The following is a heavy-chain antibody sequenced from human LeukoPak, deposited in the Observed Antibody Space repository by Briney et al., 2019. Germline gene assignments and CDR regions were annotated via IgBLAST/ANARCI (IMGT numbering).Heavy chain of an antibody. CDR1: GFTFSSYS. CDR2: ISSSSSYI. CDR3: ARATAAFDY. D-gene: IGHD6-25*01. Sequence: TGGSLRLSCAASGFTFSSYSMNWVRQAPGKGLEWVSSISSSSSYIYYADSVEGRFTISRDNAKNSLYLQMDSLRAEDTAVYYCARATAAFDYWGQGTLVTVSS. J-gene: IGHJ4*02. V-gene: IGHV3-21*01.